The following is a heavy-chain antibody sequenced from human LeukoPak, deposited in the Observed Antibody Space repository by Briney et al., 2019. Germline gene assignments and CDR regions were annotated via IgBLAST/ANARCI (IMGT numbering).Heavy chain of an antibody. CDR1: GYTFTSYY. CDR2: INPSGGST. Sequence: ASVKVSCKASGYTFTSYYMHGVRQAPGQGLEWMGIINPSGGSTSYAQKFQGRVTMTRDTSTSTVYMELSSLRSEDTAVYYCARAGNDIVVVPAAMALGYWGQGTLVTVSS. V-gene: IGHV1-46*01. CDR3: ARAGNDIVVVPAAMALGY. D-gene: IGHD2-2*01. J-gene: IGHJ4*02.